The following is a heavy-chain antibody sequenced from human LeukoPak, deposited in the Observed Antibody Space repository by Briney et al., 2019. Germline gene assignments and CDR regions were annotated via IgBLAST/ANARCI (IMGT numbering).Heavy chain of an antibody. Sequence: ASVKVSCKASGYTFTSYGISWVRQAPGQRLEWMGWISAYNGNTNYAQKLQGRVTMTTDTSTSPAYMELRSLRSDDTAVYYCASSHGDSFSLDVWGQGTTVTVSS. CDR3: ASSHGDSFSLDV. CDR2: ISAYNGNT. V-gene: IGHV1-18*01. CDR1: GYTFTSYG. J-gene: IGHJ6*02. D-gene: IGHD4-17*01.